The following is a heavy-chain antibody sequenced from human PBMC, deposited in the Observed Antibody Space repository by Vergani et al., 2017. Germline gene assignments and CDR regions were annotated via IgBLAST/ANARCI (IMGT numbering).Heavy chain of an antibody. CDR3: ARGHNTMIVVQNWFDP. J-gene: IGHJ5*02. D-gene: IGHD3-22*01. CDR2: IIPIFGTA. Sequence: QVQLVQSGAEVKKPGSSVKVSCKASGGTFSSYAISWVRQAPGQGLEWMGGIIPIFGTANYAQKFQGRVTITADESTSTAYMELSSRRSEDTAVYYCARGHNTMIVVQNWFDPWGQGTLVTVAS. V-gene: IGHV1-69*01. CDR1: GGTFSSYA.